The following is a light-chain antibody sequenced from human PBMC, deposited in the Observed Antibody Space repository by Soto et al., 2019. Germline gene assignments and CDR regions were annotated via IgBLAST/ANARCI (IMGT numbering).Light chain of an antibody. Sequence: EIVLTQSPGTLSLSPGERATLSCRASQTVISNSLAWYQQNPGQAPRLLLFGVSNRATGIPARFSGSGSGTEFSLTTSSLQSEDFAVYYCQQYDYWPRTFGQGTKVDIK. J-gene: IGKJ1*01. CDR3: QQYDYWPRT. V-gene: IGKV3-15*01. CDR1: QTVISNS. CDR2: GVS.